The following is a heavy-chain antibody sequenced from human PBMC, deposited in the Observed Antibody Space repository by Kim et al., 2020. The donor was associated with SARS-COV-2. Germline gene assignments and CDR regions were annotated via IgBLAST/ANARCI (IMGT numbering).Heavy chain of an antibody. J-gene: IGHJ5*02. CDR3: AEDRPFILIPFGRESGGFDV. Sequence: GGSLRLSCAASGFSFNNFDMHWVRQAPGKGLEWGALISYEVSKKYYANSLKGRLTISRDSSKNTLYLQIDSLRAEDPAVYYWAEDRPFILIPFGRESGGFDVWGQGTPVTVSS. CDR2: ISYEVSKK. D-gene: IGHD3-16*01. V-gene: IGHV3-30*18. CDR1: GFSFNNFD.